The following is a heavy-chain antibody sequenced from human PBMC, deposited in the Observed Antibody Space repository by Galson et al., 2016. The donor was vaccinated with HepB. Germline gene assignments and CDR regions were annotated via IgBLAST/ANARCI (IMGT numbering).Heavy chain of an antibody. D-gene: IGHD3-10*01. J-gene: IGHJ3*02. V-gene: IGHV3-21*01. CDR2: ISRGSAYI. Sequence: SLRLSCAASGFTFSSYNLNWVRQAPGKGLEWVSSISRGSAYIYYADSVKGRFTISRDNAKNSLYLQMHSPRAEDTAVYYCARPRDNYGHAFDIWGPGTLVTVSS. CDR1: GFTFSSYN. CDR3: ARPRDNYGHAFDI.